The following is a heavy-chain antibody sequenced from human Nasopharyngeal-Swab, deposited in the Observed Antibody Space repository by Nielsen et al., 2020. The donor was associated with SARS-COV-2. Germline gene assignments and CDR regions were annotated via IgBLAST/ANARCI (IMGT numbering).Heavy chain of an antibody. J-gene: IGHJ6*02. CDR2: INHSGST. D-gene: IGHD2-2*01. CDR1: GGSFSGYY. CDR3: ARGLVVVPAARGYGMDV. Sequence: GSLRLSCAVYGGSFSGYYWSWIRQPPGKGLEWIREINHSGSTNYNPSLKSRVTISVDTSKNQFSLKLSSVTAADTAVYYCARGLVVVPAARGYGMDVWGQGTTVTVSS. V-gene: IGHV4-34*01.